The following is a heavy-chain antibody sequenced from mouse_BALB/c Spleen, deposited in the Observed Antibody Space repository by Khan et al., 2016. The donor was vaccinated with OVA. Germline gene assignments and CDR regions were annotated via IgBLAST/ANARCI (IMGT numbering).Heavy chain of an antibody. V-gene: IGHV5-6*01. CDR3: TRLAYYYDSEGLAD. J-gene: IGHJ3*01. D-gene: IGHD1-1*01. Sequence: EVELVESGGDLVKPGGSLKLSCAASGFTFSTYGMSWVRQTPDKRLEWVATVSTGGSYTYYADSVKGRFTISRDNGKNTLFLQMSGLKSEDTAIFYCTRLAYYYDSEGLADWGQGTLVTVSA. CDR2: VSTGGSYT. CDR1: GFTFSTYG.